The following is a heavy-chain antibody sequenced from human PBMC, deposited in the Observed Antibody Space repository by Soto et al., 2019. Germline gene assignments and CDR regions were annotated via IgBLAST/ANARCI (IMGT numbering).Heavy chain of an antibody. J-gene: IGHJ6*02. CDR2: ISPKSGSI. CDR3: VKDRDSNSWPSRDV. CDR1: GYTFTRNG. D-gene: IGHD3-22*01. Sequence: GASVKVSRKTSGYTFTRNGISWVRQAPGQGLEWMGWISPKSGSIKYAQKFQGRVIMTTDTSTSTAYMELRSLRSDDTAVYYCVKDRDSNSWPSRDVWGPGTTVTVSS. V-gene: IGHV1-18*01.